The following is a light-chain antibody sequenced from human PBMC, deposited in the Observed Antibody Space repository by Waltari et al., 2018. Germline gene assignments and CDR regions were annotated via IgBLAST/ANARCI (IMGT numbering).Light chain of an antibody. V-gene: IGKV3-20*01. CDR3: HQYATSPLT. J-gene: IGKJ4*01. CDR2: RAS. Sequence: EIVLTQSPGTLSLSPGERATLPCGASQTVARNYLAWYQQKGGQAPRPLIHRASSRAPGIPDRFSGSGSGTDFTLTISRLEPEDFAVYHCHQYATSPLTFGGGTKVEIK. CDR1: QTVARNY.